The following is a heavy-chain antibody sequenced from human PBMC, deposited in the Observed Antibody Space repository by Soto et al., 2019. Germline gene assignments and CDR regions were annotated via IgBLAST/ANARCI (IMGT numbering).Heavy chain of an antibody. J-gene: IGHJ5*02. CDR1: GGSISSSSYY. Sequence: SETLSLTCTVSGGSISSSSYYWGWIRQPPGKGLEWIGRIYYSGSTYYNPSLKSRVTISVDTSKNQFSLKLSSVTAADTAVYYCARGRRAARLGWFDPWGQGTLVTVSS. CDR2: IYYSGST. V-gene: IGHV4-39*07. D-gene: IGHD6-6*01. CDR3: ARGRRAARLGWFDP.